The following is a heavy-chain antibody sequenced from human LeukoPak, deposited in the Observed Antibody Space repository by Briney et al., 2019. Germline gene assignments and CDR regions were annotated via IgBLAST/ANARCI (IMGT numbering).Heavy chain of an antibody. V-gene: IGHV1-2*06. CDR3: ASDSGYDGTFDY. CDR1: GYTFTGYY. Sequence: ASVKASCKASGYTFTGYYMHWVRQAPGQGLEWMGRINPNSGGTNYAQKFQGRVTMTRDTSISTAYMELSRLRSDDTAVYYCASDSGYDGTFDYWGQGTLVTVSS. J-gene: IGHJ4*02. CDR2: INPNSGGT. D-gene: IGHD5-12*01.